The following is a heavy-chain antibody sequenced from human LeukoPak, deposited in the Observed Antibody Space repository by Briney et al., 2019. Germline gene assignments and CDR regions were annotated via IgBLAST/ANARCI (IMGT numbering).Heavy chain of an antibody. CDR1: GGSFSGYY. CDR3: ARARGTTGAPYY. CDR2: INHSGST. Sequence: SETLSLTCAVYGGSFSGYYWSWIRQPPGKGLEWIGEINHSGSTNYNPSLKSRVTISVDTSKNQFSLKLSSVTAADTAVYYCARARGTTGAPYYWGQGTLVTVSS. J-gene: IGHJ4*02. D-gene: IGHD1-7*01. V-gene: IGHV4-34*01.